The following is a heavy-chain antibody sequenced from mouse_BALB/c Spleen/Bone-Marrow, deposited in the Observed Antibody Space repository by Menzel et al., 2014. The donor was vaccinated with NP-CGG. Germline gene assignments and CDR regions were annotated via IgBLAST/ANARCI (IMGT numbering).Heavy chain of an antibody. CDR2: ILPGSGST. CDR1: GYTFSSYW. Sequence: VQLQQSGAELMKPGASVKISCKATGYTFSSYWIEWVKQRPGHGLEWIGEILPGSGSTNYNEKFKGKATSTADTSSNTAYMQLSSLTSEDSAVYYCARGIDYYAMDYWGQGTSVTASS. V-gene: IGHV1-9*01. J-gene: IGHJ4*01. CDR3: ARGIDYYAMDY.